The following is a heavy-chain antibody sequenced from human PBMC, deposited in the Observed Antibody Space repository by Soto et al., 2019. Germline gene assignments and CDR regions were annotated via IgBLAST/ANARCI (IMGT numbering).Heavy chain of an antibody. CDR2: ISYDGSNK. CDR3: AKKLPGDTVGFDY. J-gene: IGHJ4*02. D-gene: IGHD4-4*01. CDR1: GFTFNTYG. V-gene: IGHV3-30*18. Sequence: ESVGGVVQPGRSLRLSCATSGFTFNTYGMHWVRQAPGKGLEGVAYISYDGSNKYYADSVKGRFTISRDNSKNTLYLQVNSLRAEDTAVYYCAKKLPGDTVGFDYWGQGTLVTVSS.